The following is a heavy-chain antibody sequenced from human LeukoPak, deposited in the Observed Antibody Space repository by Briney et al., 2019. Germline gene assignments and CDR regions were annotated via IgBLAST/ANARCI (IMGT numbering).Heavy chain of an antibody. CDR2: ISHDGINT. D-gene: IGHD3-10*02. Sequence: GGSLTLSCVASGFTFSNYAIHWVRQDSGRGLDGVAVISHDGINTYYADSVKGRFTISRDKAKNSLYLQMNSLRAEDTAVYYCAELGITMIGGVWGKGTTVTISS. CDR1: GFTFSNYA. CDR3: AELGITMIGGV. V-gene: IGHV3-30*18. J-gene: IGHJ6*04.